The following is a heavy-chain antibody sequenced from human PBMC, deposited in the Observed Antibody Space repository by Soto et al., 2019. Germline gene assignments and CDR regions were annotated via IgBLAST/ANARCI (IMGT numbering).Heavy chain of an antibody. V-gene: IGHV4-61*01. CDR2: IYYSGST. J-gene: IGHJ4*02. D-gene: IGHD5-18*01. CDR3: ARDAFQSGDRSLYPIVCFDY. CDR1: GGSVSSGSYY. Sequence: PSETLSLTCTVSGGSVSSGSYYWSWIRQHPGKGLEWIGSIYYSGSTNYNPSLKSRVTISVDTSKNQFSLKLSSVTAADTAVYYCARDAFQSGDRSLYPIVCFDYWGQGTLVTVST.